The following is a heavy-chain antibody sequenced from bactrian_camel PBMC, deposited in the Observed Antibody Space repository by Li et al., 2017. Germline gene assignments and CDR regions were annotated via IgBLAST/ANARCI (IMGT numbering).Heavy chain of an antibody. Sequence: VQLVESGGGSVQPGGSLRLSCAASEYTYTTNCMAWFRQAREKEREVVAALYTLGGSIYYNDRVKGRFTISQDNAKNTVYLQMDSLVPEDTAIYYCAARVCYTSEYRYWGQGTQVTVS. J-gene: IGHJ4*01. CDR1: EYTYTTNC. V-gene: IGHV3S1*01. D-gene: IGHD3*01. CDR3: AARVCYTSEYRY. CDR2: LYTLGGSI.